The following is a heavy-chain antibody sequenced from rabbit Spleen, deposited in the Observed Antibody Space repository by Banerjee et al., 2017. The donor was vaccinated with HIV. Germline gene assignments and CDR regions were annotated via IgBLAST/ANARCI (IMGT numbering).Heavy chain of an antibody. CDR1: GFSFSSGYW. D-gene: IGHD6-1*01. CDR2: IYADYGST. Sequence: QSLEESGGDLVKPGASLTLTCTASGFSFSSGYWMWWVRQAPGKGLELIACIYADYGSTASAGWAKGRFHISKPSSTTVTLQMTILTFADTATYFCANVIYGYGGALDPWGPGTLVTVS. CDR3: ANVIYGYGGALDP. V-gene: IGHV1S40*01. J-gene: IGHJ2*01.